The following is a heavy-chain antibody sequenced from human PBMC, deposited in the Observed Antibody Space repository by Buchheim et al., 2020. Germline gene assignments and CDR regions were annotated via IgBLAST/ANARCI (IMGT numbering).Heavy chain of an antibody. Sequence: QVQLVESGGGVVQPGRSLRLSCSASGFTFSSYGMHWVRQAPGKGLEWVAVISYDGSNKYYADSVKGRFTISRDNSQNTLYLQMNSLRAEDTAVYYCAKDASTTFNWNDDPHYWGQGTL. D-gene: IGHD1-20*01. CDR1: GFTFSSYG. J-gene: IGHJ4*02. CDR2: ISYDGSNK. V-gene: IGHV3-30*18. CDR3: AKDASTTFNWNDDPHY.